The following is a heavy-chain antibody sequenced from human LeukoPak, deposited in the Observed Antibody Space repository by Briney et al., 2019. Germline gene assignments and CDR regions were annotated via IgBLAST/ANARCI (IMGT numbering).Heavy chain of an antibody. Sequence: SETLSLTCAVYGGSFSGYYWSWIRQPPGKGLEWIGEINHSGSTNYNPSLKSRVTISVDTSKNQFSLKLSSVTAADTAVYYCAREDSSGPIDYWGQGTVVTVSS. CDR1: GGSFSGYY. V-gene: IGHV4-34*01. D-gene: IGHD3-22*01. CDR3: AREDSSGPIDY. J-gene: IGHJ4*02. CDR2: INHSGST.